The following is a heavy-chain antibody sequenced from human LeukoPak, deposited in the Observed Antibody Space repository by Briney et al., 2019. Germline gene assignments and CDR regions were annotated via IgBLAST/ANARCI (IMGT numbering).Heavy chain of an antibody. J-gene: IGHJ4*02. V-gene: IGHV3-30*03. Sequence: TGGSLRPSCAASGFTFSSHGMHWVRQAPGKGLEWVALISYDGSKEYYADSVKGRFTLSRDNSKNTLHLQMNSLRAEDSALYYCARDVTGSYSFDYWGQGTLVTVSS. CDR1: GFTFSSHG. D-gene: IGHD1-26*01. CDR2: ISYDGSKE. CDR3: ARDVTGSYSFDY.